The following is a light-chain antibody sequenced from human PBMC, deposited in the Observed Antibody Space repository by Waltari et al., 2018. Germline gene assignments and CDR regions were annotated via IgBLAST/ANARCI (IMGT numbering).Light chain of an antibody. Sequence: QSVLTQPPSASGTPGQRVTTPCSGSSPNLGSTYVSHYQHLPGSAPKLVIFRNDQRPSGVPDRFSGSKSGTSASLAISDLRSEDEGDYFCAAWDDSLSGLIFGGGTKLTVL. CDR3: AAWDDSLSGLI. CDR1: SPNLGSTY. V-gene: IGLV1-47*01. J-gene: IGLJ2*01. CDR2: RND.